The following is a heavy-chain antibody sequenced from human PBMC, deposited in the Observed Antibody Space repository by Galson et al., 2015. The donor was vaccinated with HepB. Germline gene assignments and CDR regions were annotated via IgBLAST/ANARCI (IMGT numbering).Heavy chain of an antibody. J-gene: IGHJ5*02. Sequence: PALVKPTQTLTLTCTFSGFSLSTSGVGVGWIRQPPGKALEWLALIYWNDDKRYSPSLKSRLTITKDTSKDQVVLTMTNMDPVDTATYYCAHTRITMIDNWFDPWGQGTLVTVSS. V-gene: IGHV2-5*01. CDR2: IYWNDDK. CDR3: AHTRITMIDNWFDP. CDR1: GFSLSTSGVG. D-gene: IGHD3-22*01.